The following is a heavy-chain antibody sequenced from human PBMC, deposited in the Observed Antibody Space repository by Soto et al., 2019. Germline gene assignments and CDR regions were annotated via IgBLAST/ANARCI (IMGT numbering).Heavy chain of an antibody. CDR3: ASVDDYGGKTH. V-gene: IGHV4-30-4*01. Sequence: SETLSLTCTVSGGSISSGDYYWSWIRQPPGKGLEWIGYIYYSGSTYYNPSLKSRVTISVDTSKNQFSLKLSSVTAADTAVYYCASVDDYGGKTHWGQGTLVTVSS. J-gene: IGHJ4*02. D-gene: IGHD4-17*01. CDR2: IYYSGST. CDR1: GGSISSGDYY.